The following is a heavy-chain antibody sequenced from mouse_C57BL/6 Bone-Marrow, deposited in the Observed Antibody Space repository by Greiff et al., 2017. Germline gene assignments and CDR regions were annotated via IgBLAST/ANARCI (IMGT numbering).Heavy chain of an antibody. V-gene: IGHV1-55*01. CDR3: ARPYYSNYWYFDV. J-gene: IGHJ1*03. Sequence: VQLQQSGAELVKPGASVKMSCTASGYTFTSYWITWVKQRPGQGLEWIGDIYPGSGSTNYNEKFKSKATLTVDTSSSTAYMQLSSLTSEDSAVYYCARPYYSNYWYFDVWGTGTTVTVSS. CDR1: GYTFTSYW. CDR2: IYPGSGST. D-gene: IGHD2-5*01.